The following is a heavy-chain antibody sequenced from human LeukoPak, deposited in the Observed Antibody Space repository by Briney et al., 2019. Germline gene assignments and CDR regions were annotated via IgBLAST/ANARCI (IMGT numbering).Heavy chain of an antibody. CDR3: AKDQELWGEPYIDY. J-gene: IGHJ4*02. V-gene: IGHV3-30*02. CDR2: IRYDGSNK. CDR1: GFTFSSYG. Sequence: GGSLGLSCAASGFTFSSYGMHWVRQAPGKGLEWVAFIRYDGSNKYYADSVKGRFTISRDNSKNTLYLQMNSLRAEDTAVYYCAKDQELWGEPYIDYWGQGTLVTVSS. D-gene: IGHD3-16*01.